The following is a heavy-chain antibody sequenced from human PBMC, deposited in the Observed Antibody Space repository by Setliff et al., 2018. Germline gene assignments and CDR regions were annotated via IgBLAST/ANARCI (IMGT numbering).Heavy chain of an antibody. CDR3: AKSPHDFWSGRVFFDY. V-gene: IGHV3-23*01. J-gene: IGHJ4*01. CDR1: GFTFSYYY. D-gene: IGHD3-3*01. Sequence: GGSLRLSCAASGFTFSYYYMSWVRQAPGKGLEWLSKISGDGSTIYYADSVQGRFTISRDNHKNTLYLQMNSLRVEDTAIYYCAKSPHDFWSGRVFFDYWGQGILVTVSS. CDR2: ISGDGSTI.